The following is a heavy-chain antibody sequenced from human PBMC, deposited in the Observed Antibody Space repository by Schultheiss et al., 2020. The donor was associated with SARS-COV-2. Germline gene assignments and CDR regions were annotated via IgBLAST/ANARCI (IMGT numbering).Heavy chain of an antibody. Sequence: GGSLRLSCAASGFTFSAYTMNWVRQAPGTALEWVASISSSSSYIYYADSVKGRFTISRDNAKNSLYLQMNSLRAEDTAVYYCARALGYSSNGQGDWGQGTLVTVSS. D-gene: IGHD6-13*01. CDR3: ARALGYSSNGQGD. CDR1: GFTFSAYT. V-gene: IGHV3-21*01. J-gene: IGHJ4*02. CDR2: ISSSSSYI.